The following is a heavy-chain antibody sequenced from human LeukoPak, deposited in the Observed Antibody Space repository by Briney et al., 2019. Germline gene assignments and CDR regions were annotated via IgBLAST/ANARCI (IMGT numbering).Heavy chain of an antibody. J-gene: IGHJ4*02. Sequence: SETLSLTCIVSGGSISSSSYYWGWIRQPPGKGLEWIGSIYYSGSTYYNPSLKSRVTISVDTSKNQFSLKLSSVTAADTAVYYCARGVRRHIVVVTAFFDYWGQGTLVTVSS. D-gene: IGHD2-21*02. CDR2: IYYSGST. CDR1: GGSISSSSYY. CDR3: ARGVRRHIVVVTAFFDY. V-gene: IGHV4-39*07.